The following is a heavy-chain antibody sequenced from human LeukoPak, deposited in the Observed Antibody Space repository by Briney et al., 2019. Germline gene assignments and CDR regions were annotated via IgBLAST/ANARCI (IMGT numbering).Heavy chain of an antibody. CDR2: IYYSGST. D-gene: IGHD5-12*01. J-gene: IGHJ4*02. Sequence: SETLSLTRIVPGGSLISYYWSWIRPPPGEGLEWIGYIYYSGSTNYNPSLMSRVSISVDASNNQFSLKLSSVTAADTAVYYCAREYSGYVRYFDYWGQGTLVTVSS. V-gene: IGHV4-59*01. CDR1: GGSLISYY. CDR3: AREYSGYVRYFDY.